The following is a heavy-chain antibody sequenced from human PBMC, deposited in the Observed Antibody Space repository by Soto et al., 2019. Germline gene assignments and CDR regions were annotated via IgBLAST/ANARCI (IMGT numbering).Heavy chain of an antibody. J-gene: IGHJ6*03. CDR1: GYTFTSYD. CDR3: ARVGSGSYYLYYYYYSYMDV. D-gene: IGHD3-10*01. CDR2: MNPNSGNT. V-gene: IGHV1-8*01. Sequence: ASVKVSCKASGYTFTSYDINWVRQATGQGLEWMGWMNPNSGNTGYAQKFQGRVTMTRNTSISTAYMELSSLRSEDTAVYYCARVGSGSYYLYYYYYSYMDVWGKGTTVTVSS.